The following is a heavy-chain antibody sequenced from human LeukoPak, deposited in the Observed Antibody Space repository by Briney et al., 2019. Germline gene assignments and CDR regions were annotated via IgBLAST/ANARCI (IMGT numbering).Heavy chain of an antibody. D-gene: IGHD6-19*01. V-gene: IGHV3-21*01. Sequence: GGSLRLSCAASGFTFSSYSMNWVRQAPGKGLEWVSSISSSSSYIYYADSVKGRFTISRDNAKNSLYLQMNSLRAEDTAVYYCARGGVSGWQPPSLWSRGTLVTVSS. CDR1: GFTFSSYS. CDR3: ARGGVSGWQPPSL. J-gene: IGHJ2*01. CDR2: ISSSSSYI.